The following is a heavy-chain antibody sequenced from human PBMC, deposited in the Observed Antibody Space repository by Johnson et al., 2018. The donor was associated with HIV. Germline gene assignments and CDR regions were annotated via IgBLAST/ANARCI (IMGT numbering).Heavy chain of an antibody. CDR1: GFTFDDYA. CDR2: ISWNSGSI. J-gene: IGHJ3*02. D-gene: IGHD3-10*01. CDR3: ARDRFGSGRPNAFDM. Sequence: VQLVESGGGSVQPGRSLRLSCAASGFTFDDYALPWVRPVPGKGLELVSGISWNSGSIGYAASAKVRFTISRDNTKYSLDLQMNTLSPEDTAVYYCARDRFGSGRPNAFDMWGQGTMVTVAS. V-gene: IGHV3-9*01.